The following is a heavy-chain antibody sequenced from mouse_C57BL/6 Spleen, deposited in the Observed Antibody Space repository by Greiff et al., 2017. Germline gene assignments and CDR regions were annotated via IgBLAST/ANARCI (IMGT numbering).Heavy chain of an antibody. CDR3: APIYYGNYPFAY. J-gene: IGHJ3*01. Sequence: VQLQQSGPELVKPGASVKISCKASGYTFTDYYMNWVKQSHGKSLEWIGDINPNNGGTSYNQKFKGKDTLTVDKSSSTAYMELRSLTSEDSAVYYCAPIYYGNYPFAYWGQGTLVTVSA. CDR1: GYTFTDYY. D-gene: IGHD2-1*01. V-gene: IGHV1-26*01. CDR2: INPNNGGT.